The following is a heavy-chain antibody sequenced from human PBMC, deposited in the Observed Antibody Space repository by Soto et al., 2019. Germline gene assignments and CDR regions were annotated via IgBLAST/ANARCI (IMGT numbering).Heavy chain of an antibody. Sequence: GWSLRLSCAASGFTFSSYAMHLVRQAPGKGLEWVAVISYDGSNKYYADSVKGRFTISRDNSKNTLYLQMNSLRAEDTAVYYCARGYYYDSSGFRVWGEGTTVTVS. J-gene: IGHJ6*02. CDR1: GFTFSSYA. CDR3: ARGYYYDSSGFRV. D-gene: IGHD3-22*01. CDR2: ISYDGSNK. V-gene: IGHV3-30-3*01.